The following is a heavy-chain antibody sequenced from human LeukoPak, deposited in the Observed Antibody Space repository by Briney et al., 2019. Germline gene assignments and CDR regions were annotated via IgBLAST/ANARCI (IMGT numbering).Heavy chain of an antibody. Sequence: SETLSLTCTVSGGSISSGSYYWSWIRQPAGKGLEWIGRIYTSGSTNYNPSLKSRVTISVDTSKNQFSLKLSSVTAADTAVYYCGRQRAAIWGFDSWGQGTLVTVSS. V-gene: IGHV4-61*02. J-gene: IGHJ4*02. CDR1: GGSISSGSYY. D-gene: IGHD3-16*01. CDR3: GRQRAAIWGFDS. CDR2: IYTSGST.